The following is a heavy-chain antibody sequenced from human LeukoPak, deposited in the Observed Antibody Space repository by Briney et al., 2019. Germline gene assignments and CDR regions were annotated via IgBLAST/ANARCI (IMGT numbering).Heavy chain of an antibody. D-gene: IGHD5-18*01. CDR3: ARETYSYGDSGMDV. V-gene: IGHV1-2*02. CDR1: GYAFSDYY. CDR2: ISRGSGGT. Sequence: ASVKVSCTASGYAFSDYYIHWVRQAPGQGLEWMGWISRGSGGTEYAQRFQGRVTMTRDTSISTAYMELSRLRSDDTAVYYCARETYSYGDSGMDVWGQGTTVTVSS. J-gene: IGHJ6*02.